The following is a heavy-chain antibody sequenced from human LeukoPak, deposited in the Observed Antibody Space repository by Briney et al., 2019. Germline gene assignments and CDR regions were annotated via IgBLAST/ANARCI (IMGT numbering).Heavy chain of an antibody. CDR3: ARDGLDILTGYYNTVDY. V-gene: IGHV4-39*07. D-gene: IGHD3-9*01. J-gene: IGHJ4*02. CDR1: GGSISGSSYY. CDR2: IYYSGST. Sequence: SETLSLTCTVSGGSISGSSYYWGWIRQPPGTGLEWIGSIYYSGSTYYYPSLKSRVTISVDTSKNQFSLNLASVTAADTAVYYCARDGLDILTGYYNTVDYWGQGTLVTVSS.